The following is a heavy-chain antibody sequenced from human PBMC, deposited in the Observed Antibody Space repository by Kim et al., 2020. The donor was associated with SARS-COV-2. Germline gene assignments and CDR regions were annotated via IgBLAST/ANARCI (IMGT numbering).Heavy chain of an antibody. Sequence: NYSPSFQGHVTISADKSVSTAYLQWSSLKASDTAMYYCALMATPRGEDYWGQGTLVTVSS. J-gene: IGHJ4*02. CDR3: ALMATPRGEDY. V-gene: IGHV5-10-1*01. D-gene: IGHD3-10*01.